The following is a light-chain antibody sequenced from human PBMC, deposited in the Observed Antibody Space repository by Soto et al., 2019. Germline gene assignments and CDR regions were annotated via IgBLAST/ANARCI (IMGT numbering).Light chain of an antibody. J-gene: IGLJ1*01. V-gene: IGLV2-14*03. CDR1: SSDVGGSNY. CDR2: DVY. Sequence: QSALTQPASASGSPGQSITISCAGTSSDVGGSNYVSWYQQHPGKAPKLMIYDVYKRPSGISNRFSGSKSGNTASLTISGLQAEDEADYYCSSHSSSGTLYVFGAGTKLTVL. CDR3: SSHSSSGTLYV.